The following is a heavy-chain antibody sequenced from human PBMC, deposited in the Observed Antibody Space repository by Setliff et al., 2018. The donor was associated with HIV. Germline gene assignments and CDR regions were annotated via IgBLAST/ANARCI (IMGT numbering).Heavy chain of an antibody. CDR2: TYDSGST. Sequence: PSETLSLTCTVSGGSISSHYWSWIRQPPGKGLEWIGYTYDSGSTNYNPSLKSRVTVSLDTSKNQFSLKLRSVTAADTAVYYCARGIYYYYYYMDVWGKGTTVTVSS. CDR1: GGSISSHY. CDR3: ARGIYYYYYYMDV. V-gene: IGHV4-59*11. J-gene: IGHJ6*03.